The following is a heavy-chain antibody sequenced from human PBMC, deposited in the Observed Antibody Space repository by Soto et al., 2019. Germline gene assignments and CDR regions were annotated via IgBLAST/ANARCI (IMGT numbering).Heavy chain of an antibody. D-gene: IGHD3-10*01. CDR1: GFSLSTNAVY. V-gene: IGHV2-5*02. CDR2: IDWDNDK. J-gene: IGHJ4*02. Sequence: ESGPTLVNPTQTLTLTCTFSGFSLSTNAVYVSWIRQPPGKALEWLALIDWDNDKRYSPSQKSRLTITKDTSKNQAVLTMTNMDPVDTATYYCAHRRGAPGYFGHWGQGTVVTVSS. CDR3: AHRRGAPGYFGH.